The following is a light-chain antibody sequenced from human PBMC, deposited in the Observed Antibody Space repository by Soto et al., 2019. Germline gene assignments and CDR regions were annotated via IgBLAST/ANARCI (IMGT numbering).Light chain of an antibody. V-gene: IGKV3-15*01. CDR2: GAS. CDR1: QSVSSN. CDR3: QQYNNWPPWT. Sequence: EIVMTQSPATLSVSPGERATLSCRASQSVSSNLAWYQQKPGQAPRLLIYGASTRATGIPARFSGSGSGTEFTLTISSLQSEDFEVYYCQQYNNWPPWTFGQGTKV. J-gene: IGKJ1*01.